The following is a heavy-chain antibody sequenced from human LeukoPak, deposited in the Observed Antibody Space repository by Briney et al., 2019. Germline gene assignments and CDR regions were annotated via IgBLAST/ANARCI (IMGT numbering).Heavy chain of an antibody. CDR2: ISAYNGNT. Sequence: ASMKVSCKASGYTFTSYGISWVRQAPGQGLEWMGWISAYNGNTNYAQKLQGRVTMTTDTSTSTAYMELRSLRSDDTAVYYCARVLGDYDFWSGYLTPAASDIWGQGTMVTVSS. CDR3: ARVLGDYDFWSGYLTPAASDI. J-gene: IGHJ3*02. CDR1: GYTFTSYG. V-gene: IGHV1-18*01. D-gene: IGHD3-3*01.